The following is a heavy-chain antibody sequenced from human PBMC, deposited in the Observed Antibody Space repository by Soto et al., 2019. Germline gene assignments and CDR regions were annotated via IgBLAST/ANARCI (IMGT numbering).Heavy chain of an antibody. CDR2: IVVGSGNT. CDR1: GFTFTSSA. D-gene: IGHD6-13*01. Sequence: GASVKVSCKASGFTFTSSAVQWVRQARGQRLEWIGWIVVGSGNTNYAQKFQERVTITRDMSTSTAYMELSSLRSEDTAVYHCAAGIAAAGTVGVDIWFDPWGQGTLVTVSS. J-gene: IGHJ5*02. V-gene: IGHV1-58*01. CDR3: AAGIAAAGTVGVDIWFDP.